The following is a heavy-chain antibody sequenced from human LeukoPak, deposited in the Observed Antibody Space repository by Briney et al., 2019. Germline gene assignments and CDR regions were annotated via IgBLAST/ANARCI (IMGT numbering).Heavy chain of an antibody. J-gene: IGHJ4*02. Sequence: SETLSLTCAVYGGSFSGYYWSWIRQPPGKGLEWIGEINHSGSTTYNPSLKSRVTISVDTSKNQFSLKLSSVTAADTAVYYCARSPGDYYDILTGYYTPDYWGQGTLVTVSS. D-gene: IGHD3-9*01. CDR1: GGSFSGYY. V-gene: IGHV4-34*01. CDR2: INHSGST. CDR3: ARSPGDYYDILTGYYTPDY.